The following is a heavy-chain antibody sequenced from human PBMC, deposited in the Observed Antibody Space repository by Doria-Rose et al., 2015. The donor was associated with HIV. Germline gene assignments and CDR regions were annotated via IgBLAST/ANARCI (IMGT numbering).Heavy chain of an antibody. CDR2: INHSGST. CDR3: ARGLLRGGWNDVDYYYGMDV. V-gene: IGHV4-34*01. J-gene: IGHJ6*02. D-gene: IGHD1-1*01. Sequence: AQLQQRGAGLVTPSETLSLTCAVFGGSFSGYYWRWIRQPPRKGLERIREINHSGSTHYQTSLKSRVTISLDPSKNLFSLKLSSVTAADTAVYYCARGLLRGGWNDVDYYYGMDVWGQGTTVTVSS. CDR1: GGSFSGYY.